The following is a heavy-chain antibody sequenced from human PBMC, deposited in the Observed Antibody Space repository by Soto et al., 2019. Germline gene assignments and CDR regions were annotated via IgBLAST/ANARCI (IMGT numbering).Heavy chain of an antibody. CDR2: ISGGGGTI. CDR1: GFSFSIYA. CDR3: VADVPNSSGYVPIDY. D-gene: IGHD3-22*01. V-gene: IGHV3-23*01. Sequence: GGSLRLSCASSGFSFSIYAMNWVRQAPGKGLEWVSGISGGGGTIDYAAPVKGRFTISRDDSEKMLYLQMNSLRAEDTAVYYCVADVPNSSGYVPIDYWGQGILVTSPQ. J-gene: IGHJ4*02.